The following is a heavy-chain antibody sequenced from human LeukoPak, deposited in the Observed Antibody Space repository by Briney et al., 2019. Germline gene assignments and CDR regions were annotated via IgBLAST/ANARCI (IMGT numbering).Heavy chain of an antibody. CDR1: GGSISGYY. D-gene: IGHD5/OR15-5a*01. V-gene: IGHV4-4*07. CDR3: AREVSGDRRFDP. Sequence: SETLSLTCAVSGGSISGYYWSWIRQPAGKGLEWIGRIYSSGRTNYNPSLESRVTVSVDTSKKQFSLNLSSVTAADTAVYYCAREVSGDRRFDPWGQETLVTVAS. CDR2: IYSSGRT. J-gene: IGHJ5*02.